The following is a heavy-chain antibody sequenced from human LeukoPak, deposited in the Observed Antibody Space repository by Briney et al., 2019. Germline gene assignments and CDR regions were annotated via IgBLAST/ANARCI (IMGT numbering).Heavy chain of an antibody. CDR3: ARSSGSYSARVWFDP. CDR2: INPSDGGA. CDR1: GYTFTTHY. V-gene: IGHV1-46*01. Sequence: ASVKVSCKASGYTFTTHYIHWVRQAPGQGLEWMGIINPSDGGASYAQKFQGRLTMSRDTSTSTLYMELSSLRSEDTAIYYCARSSGSYSARVWFDPWGQGTLVTVSS. D-gene: IGHD3-10*01. J-gene: IGHJ5*02.